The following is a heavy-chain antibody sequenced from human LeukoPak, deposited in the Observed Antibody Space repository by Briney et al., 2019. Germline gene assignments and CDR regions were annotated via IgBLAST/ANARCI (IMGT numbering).Heavy chain of an antibody. CDR2: ISYDGSNK. D-gene: IGHD5-18*01. CDR1: GFTFSSYA. V-gene: IGHV3-30-3*01. Sequence: PGRSLRLSCAASGFTFSSYAMHWVRQAPGKGLEWVAVISYDGSNKYYADSVKGRFTISRDNSKNTLYLQMNSLRAEDTAVYYCGRGVGGGNRYGPGWGPGTLVTVSS. CDR3: GRGVGGGNRYGPG. J-gene: IGHJ4*02.